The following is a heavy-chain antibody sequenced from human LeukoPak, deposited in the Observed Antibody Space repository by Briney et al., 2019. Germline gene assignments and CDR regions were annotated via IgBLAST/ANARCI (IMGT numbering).Heavy chain of an antibody. CDR2: IYYSGST. CDR3: ARHKGDYYFDY. D-gene: IGHD2-21*01. CDR1: GGSISSYY. Sequence: SETLSLTCTVSGGSISSYYWSWIRQPPGKGLEGIGYIYYSGSTNYNPSLKSRVTISVDTSKNQFSLKLSSVTAADTAVYYCARHKGDYYFDYWGQGTLVTVSS. J-gene: IGHJ4*02. V-gene: IGHV4-59*08.